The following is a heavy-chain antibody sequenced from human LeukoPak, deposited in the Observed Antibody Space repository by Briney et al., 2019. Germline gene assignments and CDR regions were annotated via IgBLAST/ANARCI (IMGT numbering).Heavy chain of an antibody. Sequence: GGSLRLSCAPSTFTINIYAMTWVRQAPGKGLEWVSSITVNGGGTSYADSVKGRFTISRDNSKNTLYLQMNCLRAEDTAVYYCAKDPNGDYVGAFDSWDQGTMVTVSS. J-gene: IGHJ3*02. V-gene: IGHV3-23*01. CDR1: TFTINIYA. CDR2: ITVNGGGT. D-gene: IGHD4-17*01. CDR3: AKDPNGDYVGAFDS.